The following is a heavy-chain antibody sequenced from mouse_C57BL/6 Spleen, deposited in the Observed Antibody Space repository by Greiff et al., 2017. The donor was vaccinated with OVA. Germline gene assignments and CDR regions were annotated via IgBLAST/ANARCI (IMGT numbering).Heavy chain of an antibody. CDR2: ISSGGSTI. CDR3: ARGTSTMEGYYFDY. D-gene: IGHD2-1*01. V-gene: IGHV5-17*01. CDR1: GFTFSDYA. Sequence: DVQLVESGGGLVKPGGSLKLSCAASGFTFSDYAMYWVRQAPEKGLEWVAYISSGGSTIYYADTVKGRFTISRDNAKNTLFLQMNSLRSEDTAMYYCARGTSTMEGYYFDYWGQGTTLTVSS. J-gene: IGHJ2*01.